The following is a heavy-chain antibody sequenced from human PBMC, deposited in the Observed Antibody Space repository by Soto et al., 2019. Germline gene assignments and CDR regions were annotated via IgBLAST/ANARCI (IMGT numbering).Heavy chain of an antibody. CDR1: GYTFTSHW. V-gene: IGHV1-46*01. Sequence: ASVKVSCKASGYTFTSHWMHWVRQVPGQGLEWIGVINPTGEKKSYARRLQGRLTLTTDTSTNTVYMELSSLRSDDTAFYYCVRGASLNFDYWGQGTLVTVSS. J-gene: IGHJ4*02. CDR3: VRGASLNFDY. CDR2: INPTGEKK. D-gene: IGHD1-26*01.